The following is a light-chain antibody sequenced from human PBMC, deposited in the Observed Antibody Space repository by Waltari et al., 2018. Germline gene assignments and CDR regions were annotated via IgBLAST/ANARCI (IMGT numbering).Light chain of an antibody. Sequence: AIQLTQSPSSLSASVGARVTITCRASQGISSALAWYQQIPGKGHPPLIPHASSLESGVPSRFSGSGSGTDFTLTISNLQPEDFATYYCQQFNSYPPITFGQGTRLEIK. J-gene: IGKJ5*01. CDR1: QGISSA. CDR3: QQFNSYPPIT. CDR2: HAS. V-gene: IGKV1-13*02.